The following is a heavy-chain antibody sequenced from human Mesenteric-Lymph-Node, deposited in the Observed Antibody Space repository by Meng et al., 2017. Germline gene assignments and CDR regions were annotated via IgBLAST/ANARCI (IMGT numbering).Heavy chain of an antibody. J-gene: IGHJ4*02. V-gene: IGHV1-69*01. CDR1: VGTFSSYA. D-gene: IGHD6-13*01. CDR3: ARDSGYSSSWYYFDY. Sequence: QVRLVESGAEVKKPGSSVKVSCKASVGTFSSYAISWVRQAPGQGLEWMGGIIPIFGTANYAQKFQGRVTITADESTSTAYMELSSLRSEDTAVYYCARDSGYSSSWYYFDYWGQGTLVTVSS. CDR2: IIPIFGTA.